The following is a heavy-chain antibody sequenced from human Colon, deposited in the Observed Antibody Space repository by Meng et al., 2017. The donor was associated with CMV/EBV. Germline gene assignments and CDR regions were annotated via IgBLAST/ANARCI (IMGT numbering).Heavy chain of an antibody. CDR2: IYDSGST. CDR3: AREGRRGTSLPPYFHYYGVDV. D-gene: IGHD2-15*01. Sequence: SQTRSLTGTVSGGSISSYYWTWIRQPPGKGLEWIGFIYDSGSTNYNPSLKSRVTISLDSSKNQFSLKLNSVTAADTAVYYCAREGRRGTSLPPYFHYYGVDVWGQGTTVTVSS. V-gene: IGHV4-59*01. CDR1: GGSISSYY. J-gene: IGHJ6*02.